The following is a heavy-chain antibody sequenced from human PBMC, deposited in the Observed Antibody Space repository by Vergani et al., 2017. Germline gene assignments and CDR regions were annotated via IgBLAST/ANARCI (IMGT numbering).Heavy chain of an antibody. D-gene: IGHD3-10*01. CDR1: GGSISSSDW. CDR2: IYHSGST. J-gene: IGHJ5*02. V-gene: IGHV4-4*03. Sequence: QVQLQESGPGLVKPPGTLSLTCAVSGGSISSSDWWSWVRQPPGKGLEWIGEIYHSGSTNYNPSLKSRVTISVDKSKNQFSLKLSFVTDADTAGYYCARFGDVSGLGWFDPWGQGTLVTVSS. CDR3: ARFGDVSGLGWFDP.